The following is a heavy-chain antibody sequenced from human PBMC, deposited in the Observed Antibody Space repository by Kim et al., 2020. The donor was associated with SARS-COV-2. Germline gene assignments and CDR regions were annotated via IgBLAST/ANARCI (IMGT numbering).Heavy chain of an antibody. CDR2: FDPEDGET. CDR1: GYTLTELS. CDR3: ATGTPYYDSSGYHGWFDP. Sequence: ASVKVSCKVSGYTLTELSMHWVRQAPGKGLEWMGGFDPEDGETIYAQKFQGRVTMTEDTSTDTAYMELSSLRSEDTAVYYCATGTPYYDSSGYHGWFDPWGQGPLFPAPS. D-gene: IGHD3-22*01. J-gene: IGHJ5*02. V-gene: IGHV1-24*01.